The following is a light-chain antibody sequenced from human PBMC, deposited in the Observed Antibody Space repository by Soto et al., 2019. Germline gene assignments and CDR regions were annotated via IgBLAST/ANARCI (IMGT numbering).Light chain of an antibody. J-gene: IGLJ1*01. Sequence: SVLTQPRSVSGSPGQSVTISCTGTSSDVGGYNYVSWYQQHPGKAPKLMIYDVSKRPSGVPDRFSGSKSGNTASLTISRLQAEDEADYYCCSYAGSYTYVFGTGTKVTVL. V-gene: IGLV2-11*01. CDR3: CSYAGSYTYV. CDR1: SSDVGGYNY. CDR2: DVS.